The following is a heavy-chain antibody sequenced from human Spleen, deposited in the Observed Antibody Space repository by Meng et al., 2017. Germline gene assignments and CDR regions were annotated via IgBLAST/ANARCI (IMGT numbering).Heavy chain of an antibody. CDR2: ISYDGNNK. CDR3: ASSRYSSGWNLDY. D-gene: IGHD6-19*01. Sequence: LTCAASGFTFSNYAMHWVRQAPGKGLEWVAIISYDGNNKYYADSVKGRFTISRDNSKNTLYLQMNGLRAEDTAVYYCASSRYSSGWNLDYWGQGTLVTVSS. J-gene: IGHJ4*02. CDR1: GFTFSNYA. V-gene: IGHV3-30*01.